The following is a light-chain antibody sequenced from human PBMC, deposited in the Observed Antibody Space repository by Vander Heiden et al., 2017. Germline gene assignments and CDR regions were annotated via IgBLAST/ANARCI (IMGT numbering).Light chain of an antibody. CDR1: TLGGNS. CDR3: QVWDSSSDLYV. J-gene: IGLJ1*01. V-gene: IGLV3-21*02. CDR2: DDS. Sequence: SYVLTQPPSVSVAPGPTAGLTCGGNTLGGNSVRWYQQKPGQAPVVVVYDDSDRPSGIPERFSASNSGNTATLTISRVEDGDEADYYCQVWDSSSDLYVLGTGTKVTVL.